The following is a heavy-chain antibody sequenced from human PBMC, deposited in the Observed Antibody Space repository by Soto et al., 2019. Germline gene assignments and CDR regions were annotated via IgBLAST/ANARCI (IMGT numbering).Heavy chain of an antibody. V-gene: IGHV4-34*01. CDR2: INHSGST. Sequence: SATLSLSCAFYGESFTGYYCTWIRQPLGTGLEWIGEINHSGSTNYNPSLKSRVTISVDTSKNQFSLKLTSVTAADTAVYYCARDQITSLFDYWGQGTLVTVS. CDR3: ARDQITSLFDY. CDR1: GESFTGYY. D-gene: IGHD3-10*01. J-gene: IGHJ4*02.